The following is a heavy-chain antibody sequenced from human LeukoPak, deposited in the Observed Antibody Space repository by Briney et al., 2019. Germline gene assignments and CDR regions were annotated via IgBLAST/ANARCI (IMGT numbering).Heavy chain of an antibody. CDR1: GFTFSSYA. V-gene: IGHV3-30*02. Sequence: GGSLRLSCAASGFTFSSYAMHWVRQAPGKGLEWVAFIRYDGTNKDYADSVKGRFTISRDNSKNTLYLQMNSLRLEDTAVYYCAKLPGMATIDYWGQGTLVTVSS. CDR2: IRYDGTNK. J-gene: IGHJ4*02. D-gene: IGHD5-24*01. CDR3: AKLPGMATIDY.